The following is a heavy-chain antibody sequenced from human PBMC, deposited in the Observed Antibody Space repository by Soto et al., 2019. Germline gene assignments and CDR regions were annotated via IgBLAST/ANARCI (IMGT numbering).Heavy chain of an antibody. J-gene: IGHJ4*02. Sequence: QVTLKESGPVLVKPTETLTLTCTVSGFSLSNARMGVSWIRQPPGKALEWLAHIFSNDEKSYSTSLKSRLTIPKDTSKSQVVLTMTNMDPVDTATYYCARIPSTGYDFHYFDYWGQGTLVTVSS. CDR3: ARIPSTGYDFHYFDY. CDR2: IFSNDEK. V-gene: IGHV2-26*01. CDR1: GFSLSNARMG. D-gene: IGHD5-12*01.